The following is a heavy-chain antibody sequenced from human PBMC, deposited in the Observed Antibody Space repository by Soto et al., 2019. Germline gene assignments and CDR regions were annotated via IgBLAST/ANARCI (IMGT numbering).Heavy chain of an antibody. CDR3: ARDVEQWLGAGGWFDP. D-gene: IGHD6-19*01. CDR1: GGSISSYD. V-gene: IGHV4-59*01. CDR2: IYYSGST. Sequence: SDTLSLTCTVSGGSISSYDWSWIRQPPGKGLEWIGYIYYSGSTNYNPSLKSRVTISVDTSKDQFSLKLSSVTAADTAVYYCARDVEQWLGAGGWFDPWGQGTLVTVSS. J-gene: IGHJ5*02.